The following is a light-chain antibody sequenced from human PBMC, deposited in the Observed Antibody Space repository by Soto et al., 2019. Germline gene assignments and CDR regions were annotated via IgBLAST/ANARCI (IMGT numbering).Light chain of an antibody. CDR3: QAYDYSLTASV. V-gene: IGLV1-40*01. Sequence: QLALTQPPSVSGAPGQRVTISCTGNSSNLGAGYDVHWYQQLPGAAPKLVIFGNRNRPSGVPERFSGSKSGTSASLAITGLQAEDEAYYYCQAYDYSLTASVFGGGTKLTVL. J-gene: IGLJ3*02. CDR1: SSNLGAGYD. CDR2: GNR.